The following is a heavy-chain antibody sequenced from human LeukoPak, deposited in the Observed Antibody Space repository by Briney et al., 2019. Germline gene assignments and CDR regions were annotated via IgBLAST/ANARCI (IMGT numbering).Heavy chain of an antibody. CDR1: GFTFSSYW. J-gene: IGHJ5*02. CDR3: ARVQRFGELLFDP. V-gene: IGHV3-7*01. D-gene: IGHD3-10*01. Sequence: GGSLRLSCAASGFTFSSYWMGWVRQAPGKGLEWVANIKQDGSEKYYVDSVKGRFTISRDNAKNSLYLQMNSLRAEDTAVYYCARVQRFGELLFDPWGQGTLVTVSS. CDR2: IKQDGSEK.